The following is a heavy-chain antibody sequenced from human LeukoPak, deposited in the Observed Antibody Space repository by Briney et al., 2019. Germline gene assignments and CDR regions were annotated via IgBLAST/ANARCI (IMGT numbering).Heavy chain of an antibody. D-gene: IGHD4-23*01. CDR3: TRSSDFGGYCFYYYMDV. V-gene: IGHV4-39*02. Sequence: PSETLSLTCTVSGGSFSSNYNWDWIRQPPGKGLEWIGSLYYNGNTYYNPSLKSRLTISVDTSKRHFSLQLRSVNDEDTAVYFCTRSSDFGGYCFYYYMDVWGKGTTVSVSS. CDR2: LYYNGNT. J-gene: IGHJ6*03. CDR1: GGSFSSNYN.